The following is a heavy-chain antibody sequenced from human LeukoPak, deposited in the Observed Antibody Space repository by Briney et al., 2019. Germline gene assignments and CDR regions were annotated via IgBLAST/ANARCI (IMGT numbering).Heavy chain of an antibody. CDR1: GFTFGNYA. V-gene: IGHV3-23*01. CDR3: AKAGSLDIAARQNY. D-gene: IGHD6-6*01. J-gene: IGHJ4*02. Sequence: GGSLRLSCEASGFTFGNYAMNWVRQAPGKGLEWVSGISGGDGTTFYADSVKGRFTISRDNSKNTLYLQMNSLRAEDTAVYYCAKAGSLDIAARQNYWGQGTLVTVSS. CDR2: ISGGDGTT.